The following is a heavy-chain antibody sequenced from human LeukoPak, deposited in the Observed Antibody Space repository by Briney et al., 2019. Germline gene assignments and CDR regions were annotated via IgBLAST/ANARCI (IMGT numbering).Heavy chain of an antibody. Sequence: PGGSLRLSCAASGFTFNNYGIHYVRQAPGKGLEWVAVISDDGRHKNYADSVKGRFTISRDNSNNTLYLQMSSLRVEDTGVYYCAKDRETTASGTFDYWGQGTLVTVSS. CDR1: GFTFNNYG. J-gene: IGHJ4*02. CDR2: ISDDGRHK. D-gene: IGHD6-13*01. V-gene: IGHV3-30*18. CDR3: AKDRETTASGTFDY.